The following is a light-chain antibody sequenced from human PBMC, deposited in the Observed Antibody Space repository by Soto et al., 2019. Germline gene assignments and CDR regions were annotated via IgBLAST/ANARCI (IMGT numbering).Light chain of an antibody. CDR3: AAWDDSLNGPL. Sequence: QPVLTQPPSASGTPGQRVTISCSGSTSNVGSNFVNWYQQLPGTAPKLLIYSNNQRPSGVTDRFSGSKSGTSASLAISGLQSEDEADYYCAAWDDSLNGPLFGGVTKLTVL. CDR2: SNN. J-gene: IGLJ2*01. CDR1: TSNVGSNF. V-gene: IGLV1-44*01.